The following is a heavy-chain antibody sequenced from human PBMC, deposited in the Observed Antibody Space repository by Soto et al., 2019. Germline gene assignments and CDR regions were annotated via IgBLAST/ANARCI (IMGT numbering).Heavy chain of an antibody. CDR3: ARPLSSSGSYFGY. CDR2: IIPIFGTA. Sequence: ASVKVSCKASGGTFSSYAISWVRQAPGQGLEWMGGIIPIFGTANYAQKFQGRVTITADESTSTAYMELSSLRSEDAAVYYCARPLSSSGSYFGYWGQGTLVTVSS. J-gene: IGHJ4*02. V-gene: IGHV1-69*13. D-gene: IGHD1-26*01. CDR1: GGTFSSYA.